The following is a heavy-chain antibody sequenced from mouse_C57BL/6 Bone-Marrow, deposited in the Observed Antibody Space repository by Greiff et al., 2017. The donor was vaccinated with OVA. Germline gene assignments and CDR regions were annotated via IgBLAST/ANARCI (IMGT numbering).Heavy chain of an antibody. J-gene: IGHJ4*01. CDR2: IDPSDSYT. V-gene: IGHV1-69*01. Sequence: VQLQQPGAELVMPGASVKLSCKASGYTFTSYWMHWVKQRPGQGLEWIGEIDPSDSYTNYNQKFTGKSTLTVDKSSSTAYMQLSSLTSADSAVYYCASQSPGAMDYWGQGTSVTVSS. CDR3: ASQSPGAMDY. CDR1: GYTFTSYW.